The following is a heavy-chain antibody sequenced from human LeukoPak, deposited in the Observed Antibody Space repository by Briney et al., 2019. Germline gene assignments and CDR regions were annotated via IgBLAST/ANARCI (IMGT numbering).Heavy chain of an antibody. CDR1: GFTFSSYS. Sequence: GGSLRLSCAASGFTFSSYSMNWVRQAPGKGLEWVSYISSSSSTIYYADSVKGRFSISRDNAKNSLYLQMNSLRAEDTAVYYCASPTIAARSDRFDPWGQGTLVTVSS. V-gene: IGHV3-48*01. CDR3: ASPTIAARSDRFDP. D-gene: IGHD6-6*01. J-gene: IGHJ5*02. CDR2: ISSSSSTI.